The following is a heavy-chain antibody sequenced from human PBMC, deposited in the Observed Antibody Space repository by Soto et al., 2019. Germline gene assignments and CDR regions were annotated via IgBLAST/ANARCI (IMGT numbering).Heavy chain of an antibody. V-gene: IGHV3-23*01. CDR1: GFTFSSYA. CDR3: AKGGVDLVGGWYERRYYGMDV. D-gene: IGHD6-19*01. J-gene: IGHJ6*02. CDR2: ISGSGGST. Sequence: EVQLLESGGGLVQPGGSLRLSCAASGFTFSSYAMSWVRQAPGKGLEWVSAISGSGGSTYYADSVKGRFTISRDNSKNTLYLQMNSLRAEDTAVYYCAKGGVDLVGGWYERRYYGMDVWGQGTTVTVSS.